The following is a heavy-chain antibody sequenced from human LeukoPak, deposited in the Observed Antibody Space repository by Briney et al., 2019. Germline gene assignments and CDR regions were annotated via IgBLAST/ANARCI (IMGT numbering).Heavy chain of an antibody. V-gene: IGHV1-69*05. Sequence: SVKVSCKASGGTFSIYAISWVRQAPGQGLEWMGGIIPIFGTANYAQKFQGRVTITTDESTSTAYMELSSLRSEDTAVYYCARDLAYCGGDCYRFDYWGQGTLVTVSS. J-gene: IGHJ4*02. CDR1: GGTFSIYA. CDR2: IIPIFGTA. D-gene: IGHD2-21*01. CDR3: ARDLAYCGGDCYRFDY.